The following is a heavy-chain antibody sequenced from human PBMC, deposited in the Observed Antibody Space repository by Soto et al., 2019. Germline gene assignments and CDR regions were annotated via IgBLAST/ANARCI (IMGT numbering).Heavy chain of an antibody. CDR3: ARAKNYDLWSGYDVFEI. CDR2: ISSGSSYI. Sequence: PGGSLRLSCAASGFTFSSYSMNWVRQAPGKGLEWDSFISSGSSYISYADSVKGRFTISRDNSKNSLYLQMNSLRTEVTAVYYCARAKNYDLWSGYDVFEIGGQGTMVTVS. V-gene: IGHV3-21*01. CDR1: GFTFSSYS. D-gene: IGHD3-3*01. J-gene: IGHJ3*02.